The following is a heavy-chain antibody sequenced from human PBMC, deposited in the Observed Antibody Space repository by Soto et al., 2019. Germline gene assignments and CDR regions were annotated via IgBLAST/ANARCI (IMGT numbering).Heavy chain of an antibody. V-gene: IGHV5-51*01. D-gene: IGHD3-3*01. Sequence: EVQLVQSGAEVKKPGESLKTSCKGSGYNFAGYWIAWLRQMPGKGLELMGIIYPSDSDTRYRPSFQGQVTISADKSISSAYLQWSSLRASDTAMYYCARGGVSTRTFDYWGQGTPVTVSS. CDR2: IYPSDSDT. CDR3: ARGGVSTRTFDY. J-gene: IGHJ4*02. CDR1: GYNFAGYW.